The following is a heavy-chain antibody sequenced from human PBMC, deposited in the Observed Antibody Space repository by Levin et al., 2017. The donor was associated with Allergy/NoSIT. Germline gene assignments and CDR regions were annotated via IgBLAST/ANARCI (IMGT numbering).Heavy chain of an antibody. CDR2: IIPIFGTA. Sequence: KISCKASGGTFSSYAISWVRQAPGQGLEWMGGIIPIFGTANYAQKFQGRVTITADKSTSTAYMELSSLRSEDTAVYYCARVSLGPRAFDIWGQGTMVTVSS. D-gene: IGHD7-27*01. CDR3: ARVSLGPRAFDI. J-gene: IGHJ3*02. CDR1: GGTFSSYA. V-gene: IGHV1-69*06.